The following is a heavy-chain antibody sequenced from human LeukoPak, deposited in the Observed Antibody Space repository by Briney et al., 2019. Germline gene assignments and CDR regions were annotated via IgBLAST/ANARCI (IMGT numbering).Heavy chain of an antibody. V-gene: IGHV4-4*09. Sequence: PSETLSLTCSVSGASIRSYYWSWIRQPPGKGLEWIGYIYTSGSTNHSPSLKGRVSLSMDTSKNHFSLTLSSVTAADTAVYYCARQPLLGPYWFFDLWGRGTLVTVSS. J-gene: IGHJ2*01. CDR2: IYTSGST. CDR3: ARQPLLGPYWFFDL. CDR1: GASIRSYY. D-gene: IGHD2-8*02.